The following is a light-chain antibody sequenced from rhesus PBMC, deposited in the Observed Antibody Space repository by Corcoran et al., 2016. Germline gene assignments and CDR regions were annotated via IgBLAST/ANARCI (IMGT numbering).Light chain of an antibody. CDR1: ENVNTY. Sequence: DIQMTQSPSSLSASVGDRVTITCRARENVNTYLNWYQQKPGKAPKLLIYKASTLESGVPSRFSGSGSGTDYTFTISSLQPEDVATYYCQHGYGTPFTFGPGTKLDIK. CDR2: KAS. J-gene: IGKJ3*01. CDR3: QHGYGTPFT. V-gene: IGKV1-74*01.